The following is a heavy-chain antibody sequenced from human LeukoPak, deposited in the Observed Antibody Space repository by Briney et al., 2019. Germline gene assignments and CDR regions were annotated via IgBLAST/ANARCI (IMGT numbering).Heavy chain of an antibody. CDR2: ISYDGSNK. CDR3: ARDPYKRGGPAAMDREYYFDY. Sequence: PGGSLRLSCAASGFTFSSYAMHWVRQAPGKGLEWVAVISYDGSNKYYADSVKGRFTISRDNSKNTLYLQMNSLRAEDTAVYYCARDPYKRGGPAAMDREYYFDYWGQGTLVTVSS. J-gene: IGHJ4*02. D-gene: IGHD2-2*01. CDR1: GFTFSSYA. V-gene: IGHV3-30-3*01.